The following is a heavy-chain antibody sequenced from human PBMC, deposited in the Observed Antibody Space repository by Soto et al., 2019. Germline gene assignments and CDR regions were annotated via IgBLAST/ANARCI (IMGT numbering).Heavy chain of an antibody. CDR1: GFTFDDFA. CDR3: AKGGPDAFCGGGRCYFES. J-gene: IGHJ4*02. Sequence: DVHLVDSGGGLAQPGTSLRLSCAASGFTFDDFAMHWVQRVPGKGLEWVSSITWTGKITGYADSVAGRFIISRDNAKNSLYLQMNRLRREDTALYYCAKGGPDAFCGGGRCYFESWGQGTQVSVSS. D-gene: IGHD2-21*01. V-gene: IGHV3-9*01. CDR2: ITWTGKIT.